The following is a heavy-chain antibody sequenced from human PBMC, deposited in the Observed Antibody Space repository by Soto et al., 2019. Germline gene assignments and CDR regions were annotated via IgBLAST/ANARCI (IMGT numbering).Heavy chain of an antibody. J-gene: IGHJ4*02. V-gene: IGHV2-70*11. Sequence: TLSLTCTVSGGSISSGDYYWSWIRQPPGTGLEWLARIDWDDDKYYSTSLKTRLTISKDTSKNQVVLTMTNMDPVDTATYYCARRLAAAGLFDYWGQGTLVTVSS. CDR1: GGSISSGDYY. D-gene: IGHD6-13*01. CDR3: ARRLAAAGLFDY. CDR2: IDWDDDK.